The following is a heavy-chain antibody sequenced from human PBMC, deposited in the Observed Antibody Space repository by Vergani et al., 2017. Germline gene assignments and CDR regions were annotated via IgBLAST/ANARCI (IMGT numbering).Heavy chain of an antibody. CDR2: IYYSGST. CDR3: ARHENYYDSSGYYHRKQNWYFDL. Sequence: QLQLQESGPGLVKPSETLSLTCTVSGGSISSSSYYWGWIRQPPGKGLEWIGSIYYSGSTYYNPSLKSRVTISVDTSKNQFSLKLSSVTAADTAVYYLARHENYYDSSGYYHRKQNWYFDLWGRGTLVTVSS. V-gene: IGHV4-39*01. J-gene: IGHJ2*01. CDR1: GGSISSSSYY. D-gene: IGHD3-22*01.